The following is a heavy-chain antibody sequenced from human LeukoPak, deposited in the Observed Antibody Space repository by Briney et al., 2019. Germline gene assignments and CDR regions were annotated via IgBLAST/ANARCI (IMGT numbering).Heavy chain of an antibody. D-gene: IGHD2-15*01. CDR3: ARHSIIGGTEYAFDI. J-gene: IGHJ3*02. CDR2: IHYSGAT. V-gene: IGHV4-59*08. Sequence: SETLSLTCTVSGGSISNYYWSWIRQPPGKGLELIGYIHYSGATYYNPSLQSRVTISVDTSKNQFSLKLSSVTAADTAVYYCARHSIIGGTEYAFDIWGQGTMVTVSS. CDR1: GGSISNYY.